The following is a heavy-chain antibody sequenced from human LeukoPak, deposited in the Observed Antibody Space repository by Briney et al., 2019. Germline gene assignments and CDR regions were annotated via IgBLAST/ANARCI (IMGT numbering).Heavy chain of an antibody. V-gene: IGHV4-34*01. J-gene: IGHJ4*02. Sequence: PSETLSLTCAVYGGSFSGYYWSWIRQPPGKGLEWIGEINHSGSTNYNPSLKSRVTISVDTSKNQFSLKLSSVTAADTAVYYCARAPFDRYYHYSSGYYRLPYFDYWGQGALVTVSS. CDR3: ARAPFDRYYHYSSGYYRLPYFDY. CDR2: INHSGST. D-gene: IGHD3-22*01. CDR1: GGSFSGYY.